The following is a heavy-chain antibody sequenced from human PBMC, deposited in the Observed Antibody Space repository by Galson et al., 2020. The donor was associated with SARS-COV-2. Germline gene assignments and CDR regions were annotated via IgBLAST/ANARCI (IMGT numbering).Heavy chain of an antibody. Sequence: SETLSLTCAVSGGSISSSNWWRWVRQPPGKGLEWIGEIYHSGSTNYNPSLKSRVTISVDTSKNQFSLKLSSVTAADTAVYYCARGYDEDFWSGYYPFDYWGQGTLVTVSS. CDR3: ARGYDEDFWSGYYPFDY. J-gene: IGHJ4*02. D-gene: IGHD3-3*01. CDR1: GGSISSSNW. V-gene: IGHV4-4*02. CDR2: IYHSGST.